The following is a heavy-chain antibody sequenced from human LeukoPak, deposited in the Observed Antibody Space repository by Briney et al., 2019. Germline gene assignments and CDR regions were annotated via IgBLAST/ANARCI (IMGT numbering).Heavy chain of an antibody. CDR3: ARTTYCGGDCYPRDFDY. V-gene: IGHV3-48*02. Sequence: GGSLRLSCVASGFTFRNHFMHWVRQAPGRGLEWVSYISSSSSTIYYADSVKGRFTISRDNAKNSLYLQMNSLRDEDTAVYYCARTTYCGGDCYPRDFDYWGQGTLVTVSS. J-gene: IGHJ4*02. CDR1: GFTFRNHF. D-gene: IGHD2-21*02. CDR2: ISSSSSTI.